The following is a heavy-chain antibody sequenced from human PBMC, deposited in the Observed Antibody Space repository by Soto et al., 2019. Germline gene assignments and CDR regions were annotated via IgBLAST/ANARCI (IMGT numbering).Heavy chain of an antibody. J-gene: IGHJ5*02. Sequence: QITLKESGPTLVEPTQTLTLTCTFSGFSLSTSGVGVGWIRQPPGKALEWLALIYWDDDKRYSPSLKSRLTITKDTSKNQVVLTMTNMDPVDTATYYCAHRLLPAAEYGGLFDPWGQGTLVTVSS. D-gene: IGHD2-2*01. CDR2: IYWDDDK. CDR3: AHRLLPAAEYGGLFDP. V-gene: IGHV2-5*02. CDR1: GFSLSTSGVG.